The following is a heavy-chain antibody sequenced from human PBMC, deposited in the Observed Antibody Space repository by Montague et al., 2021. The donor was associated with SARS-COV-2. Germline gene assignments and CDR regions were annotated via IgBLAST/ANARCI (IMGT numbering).Heavy chain of an antibody. CDR1: GFTFSSYA. D-gene: IGHD6-13*01. CDR2: IHNGDCNT. V-gene: IGHV3-23*03. CDR3: AKAYSSSWWNWFDP. Sequence: SLRLSCAASGFTFSSYAMSWVRPAPGKGLEWVSVIHNGDCNTYFGDSVKGRFTISRDNSKNTLYLQMNSLRAEDTAVYYCAKAYSSSWWNWFDPWGQGTLVTVSS. J-gene: IGHJ5*02.